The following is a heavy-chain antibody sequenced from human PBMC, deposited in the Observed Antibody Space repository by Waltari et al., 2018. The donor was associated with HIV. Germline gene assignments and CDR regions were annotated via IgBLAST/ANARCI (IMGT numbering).Heavy chain of an antibody. V-gene: IGHV3-21*01. CDR1: GFTFSTYS. J-gene: IGHJ4*02. Sequence: EVQLVESGGGLVKPGGSLRLSCAASGFTFSTYSMHWVRQAPRKGLEVVSSISSSSTYIYYADSVKGRFTISRDNAKNSLYLQMNSLRAEDTAVYFCARGTYYYDSSGYYDNLPFDYWGQGTLVTVSS. CDR3: ARGTYYYDSSGYYDNLPFDY. CDR2: ISSSSTYI. D-gene: IGHD3-22*01.